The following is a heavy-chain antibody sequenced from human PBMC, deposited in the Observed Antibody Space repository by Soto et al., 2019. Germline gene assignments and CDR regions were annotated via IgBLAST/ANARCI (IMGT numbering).Heavy chain of an antibody. CDR1: GFTFSTYG. CDR2: IWYDGSNK. CDR3: ARGWYCGGDCYEWYFDL. Sequence: QVQLVESGGGVVQPGRSLRLSCAASGFTFSTYGMHWVRQAPGKGLEWVAVIWYDGSNKYYADSVKGRLTISRDNSKNTLNLQRNCLRAEDTAVYYCARGWYCGGDCYEWYFDLWGRGTLVAVSS. V-gene: IGHV3-33*01. J-gene: IGHJ2*01. D-gene: IGHD2-21*02.